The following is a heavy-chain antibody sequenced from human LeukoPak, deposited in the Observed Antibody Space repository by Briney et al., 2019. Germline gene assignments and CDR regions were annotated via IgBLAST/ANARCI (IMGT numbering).Heavy chain of an antibody. V-gene: IGHV3-23*01. CDR3: ACRPSDIRYYGVFDF. D-gene: IGHD3-10*01. CDR2: ISGSGGST. J-gene: IGHJ4*02. CDR1: GFTFSNYA. Sequence: GGSLRLSCAASGFTFSNYAMSWVRQAPGKGLEWVSAISGSGGSTYYADSVKGRFTISRDNSKNTLYLQMNSLRVEDTAVYYCACRPSDIRYYGVFDFWGQGSLVTVSS.